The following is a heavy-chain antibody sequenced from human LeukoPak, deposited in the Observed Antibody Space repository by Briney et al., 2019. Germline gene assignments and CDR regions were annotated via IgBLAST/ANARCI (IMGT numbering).Heavy chain of an antibody. CDR2: IYSGGST. CDR3: ASLRELPAS. J-gene: IGHJ5*02. CDR1: GFTVSSNY. Sequence: PGGSLRLSCAASGFTVSSNYMSWVRQAPGKGLEWVSSIYSGGSTYYTDSVKGRFTISRDNAKNTLYLQMNSLRGDDTAVYYCASLRELPASWGQGTLVTVSS. D-gene: IGHD1-26*01. V-gene: IGHV3-66*01.